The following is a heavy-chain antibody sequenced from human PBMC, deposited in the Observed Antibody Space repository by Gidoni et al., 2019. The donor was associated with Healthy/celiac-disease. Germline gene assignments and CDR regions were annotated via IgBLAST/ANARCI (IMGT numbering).Heavy chain of an antibody. CDR3: ARKLGGSYYYYGMDV. CDR1: GFTFSSYS. D-gene: IGHD7-27*01. V-gene: IGHV3-21*01. J-gene: IGHJ6*02. Sequence: EVQLVESGGGLVKPGGSLRLSCAASGFTFSSYSMNWVRQAPGKGLEWVSSISSSSSYIYYADSVKGRFTISRDNAKNSLYLQMNSLRAEDTAVYYCARKLGGSYYYYGMDVWGQGTTVTVSS. CDR2: ISSSSSYI.